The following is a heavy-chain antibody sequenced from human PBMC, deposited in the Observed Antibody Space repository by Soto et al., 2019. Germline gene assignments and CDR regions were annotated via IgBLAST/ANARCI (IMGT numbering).Heavy chain of an antibody. V-gene: IGHV3-23*01. CDR3: XXXXXXSGSFTSYYHYGMDV. J-gene: IGHJ6*02. CDR2: ISGSGRNT. D-gene: IGHD3-10*01. CDR1: GFTFSNYA. Sequence: ESGGGLVHPGGSLRLSCAASGFTFSNYAMNWVRQAPGKGLEWVSSISGSGRNTYSADSVKGRLTISRDSSKNTLYLQMNXXXXXXXXXXXXXXXXXXSGSFTSYYHYGMDVWGQGTTVTVSS.